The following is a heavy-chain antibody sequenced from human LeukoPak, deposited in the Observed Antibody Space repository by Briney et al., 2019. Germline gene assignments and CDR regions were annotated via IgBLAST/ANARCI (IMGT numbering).Heavy chain of an antibody. CDR2: IASDSSSK. CDR1: GGSISSGDYY. V-gene: IGHV3-11*06. J-gene: IGHJ3*02. CDR3: ARDGGGPDAFDI. Sequence: LSLTCTVSGGSISSGDYYWSWIRQAPGKGLEWVSHIASDSSSKHYADSVRGRFTTSRDNAANSLYLHMNSLRAEDTAVYYCARDGGGPDAFDIWGQGTMVTVS.